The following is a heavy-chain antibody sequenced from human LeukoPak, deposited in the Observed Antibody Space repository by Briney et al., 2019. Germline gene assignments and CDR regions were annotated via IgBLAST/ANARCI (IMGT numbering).Heavy chain of an antibody. D-gene: IGHD3-10*01. V-gene: IGHV1-2*02. J-gene: IGHJ4*02. Sequence: GASVKVSCKASGYTFTGYYMHWGRQAPGQGLEWMGWINPNSGGTNYAQKFQGRVTMTRDTSISTAYMELSRLRSDDTAVYYCAMVRGLTDPLDYWGQGTLVTASS. CDR1: GYTFTGYY. CDR3: AMVRGLTDPLDY. CDR2: INPNSGGT.